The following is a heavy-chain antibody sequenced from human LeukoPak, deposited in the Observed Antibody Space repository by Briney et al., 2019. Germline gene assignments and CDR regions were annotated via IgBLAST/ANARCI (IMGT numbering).Heavy chain of an antibody. D-gene: IGHD3-22*01. J-gene: IGHJ4*02. V-gene: IGHV4-59*01. CDR2: IYYSGST. Sequence: TSSETLSLTCTVSGGSISSYYWSWIRQPPGKGLEWIGYIYYSGSTNYNPSLKSRVTISVDTSKNQFSLKLRSVTAADTAVYYCARGYYDSSGYYLFDYWGQGTLVTVSS. CDR3: ARGYYDSSGYYLFDY. CDR1: GGSISSYY.